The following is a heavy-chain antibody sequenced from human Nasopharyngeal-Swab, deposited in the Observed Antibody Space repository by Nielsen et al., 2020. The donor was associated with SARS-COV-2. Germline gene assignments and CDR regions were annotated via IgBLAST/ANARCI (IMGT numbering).Heavy chain of an antibody. J-gene: IGHJ3*02. CDR2: IFHSGST. D-gene: IGHD3-22*01. CDR1: GDSISKTYW. Sequence: SQTLSLTCVVSGDSISKTYWWSWVRQPPGKGLEWIGEIFHSGSTNYNPSLKSRVTMSVDKSKNQFSLKLDSVTAADTAVYYCVRDGSDYYQRYNFDIWGQGTMVTVSS. CDR3: VRDGSDYYQRYNFDI. V-gene: IGHV4-4*02.